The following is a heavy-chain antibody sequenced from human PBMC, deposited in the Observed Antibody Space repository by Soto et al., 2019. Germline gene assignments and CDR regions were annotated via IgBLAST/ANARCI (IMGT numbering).Heavy chain of an antibody. CDR1: GGTFSSYA. CDR2: IIPIFGTA. D-gene: IGHD2-2*01. Sequence: ASVKVSCKASGGTFSSYAISWVRQAPGQGLEWMGGIIPIFGTANYAQKFQGRVTITADESTSTAYMELSSLRSEDTAVYYCARGPRVCSSTSCYVGWFDYWGQGTLVTVSS. CDR3: ARGPRVCSSTSCYVGWFDY. J-gene: IGHJ4*02. V-gene: IGHV1-69*13.